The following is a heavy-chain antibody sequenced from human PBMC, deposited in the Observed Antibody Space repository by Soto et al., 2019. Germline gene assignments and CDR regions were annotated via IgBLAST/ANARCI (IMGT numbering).Heavy chain of an antibody. CDR1: GGTFSSYD. D-gene: IGHD1-26*01. Sequence: SVKVSCKASGGTFSSYDTSWVRQAPGQGLEWMGGIIPKFGTTNYAQKFQGRVTITADESTSTAYMELSSLRSEDTAVYYCARTWDLQYYFDYWGQGTLVTVSS. CDR2: IIPKFGTT. J-gene: IGHJ4*02. V-gene: IGHV1-69*13. CDR3: ARTWDLQYYFDY.